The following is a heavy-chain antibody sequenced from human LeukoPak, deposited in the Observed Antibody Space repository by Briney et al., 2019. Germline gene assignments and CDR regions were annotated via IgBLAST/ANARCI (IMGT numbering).Heavy chain of an antibody. CDR3: ARGGDILTGYYIADY. Sequence: GGSLRLSCAASGFTFSSYAMSWVRQAPGKGLEWVSAISGSGGSTYYADSVKGRFTISRDNSKNTLYLQMNSLRAEDTAVYYCARGGDILTGYYIADYWGQGTLVTVSS. CDR1: GFTFSSYA. D-gene: IGHD3-9*01. V-gene: IGHV3-23*01. J-gene: IGHJ4*02. CDR2: ISGSGGST.